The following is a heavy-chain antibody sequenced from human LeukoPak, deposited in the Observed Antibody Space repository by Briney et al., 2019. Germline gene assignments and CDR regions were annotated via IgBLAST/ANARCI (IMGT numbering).Heavy chain of an antibody. CDR3: ARPAVRGPPDY. CDR2: IYYSGST. Sequence: SETLSLTCTVSGGSISTNSYYWGWIRQPPGKGLKWIGSIYYSGSTYYNPSLRSRVTISVNTSKNQFSLKLSSVTATDTAVYYCARPAVRGPPDYWGQGTLVTVSS. CDR1: GGSISTNSYY. V-gene: IGHV4-39*01. D-gene: IGHD3-10*01. J-gene: IGHJ4*02.